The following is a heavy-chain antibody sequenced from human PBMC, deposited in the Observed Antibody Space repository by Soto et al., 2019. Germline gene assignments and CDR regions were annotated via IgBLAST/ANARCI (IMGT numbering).Heavy chain of an antibody. D-gene: IGHD6-6*01. V-gene: IGHV4-34*01. Sequence: SETLSLTCAVYGGSFSGYYWSWIRQPPGKGLEWIGEINHSGSTNYNPSLKSRVTISVDTSKNQFSLKLSSVTAADTAVYYCARGPDSSSSIDYWGQEPWSPSPQ. CDR2: INHSGST. CDR3: ARGPDSSSSIDY. CDR1: GGSFSGYY. J-gene: IGHJ4*01.